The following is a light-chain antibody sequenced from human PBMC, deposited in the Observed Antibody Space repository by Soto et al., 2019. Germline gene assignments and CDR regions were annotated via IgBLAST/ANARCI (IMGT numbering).Light chain of an antibody. CDR3: QQSDSTPPWT. Sequence: DIQMTQSPSSLSASVGDRVTITCRASQSISKYLSWFQQKPGKAPKLLIYATSSLQCGVPSRFSGSGSGTDFTLTISSLQPEDFATYYCQQSDSTPPWTFGQGTKVEIK. V-gene: IGKV1-39*01. CDR2: ATS. CDR1: QSISKY. J-gene: IGKJ1*01.